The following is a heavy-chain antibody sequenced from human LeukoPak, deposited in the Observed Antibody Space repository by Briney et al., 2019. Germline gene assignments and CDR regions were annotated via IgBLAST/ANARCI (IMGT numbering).Heavy chain of an antibody. D-gene: IGHD5-12*01. J-gene: IGHJ5*02. CDR1: GGSIRSSSYY. Sequence: SETLSLTCTVSGGSIRSSSYYWGWIRQPRGKGVEWIESIYYSGSTYDNPALKSRVTISVDTSKHQFSLKLSSVIAADTAVYYCARGDGYDYGGVFELGVWFDPWGQGTLVTVSS. V-gene: IGHV4-39*07. CDR3: ARGDGYDYGGVFELGVWFDP. CDR2: IYYSGST.